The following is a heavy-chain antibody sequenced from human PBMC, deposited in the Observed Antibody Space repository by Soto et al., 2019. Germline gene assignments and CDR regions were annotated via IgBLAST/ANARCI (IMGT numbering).Heavy chain of an antibody. CDR1: GFTFSSYA. D-gene: IGHD6-19*01. Sequence: VGSLRLSCAASGFTFSSYAMSWVRQAPGKGLEWVSAISGSGGSTYYADSVKGRFTISRDNSKNTLYLQMNSLRAEDTAVYYCAKVPSSGWPPQTRYYFDYWGQGTLVTVSS. CDR3: AKVPSSGWPPQTRYYFDY. CDR2: ISGSGGST. J-gene: IGHJ4*02. V-gene: IGHV3-23*01.